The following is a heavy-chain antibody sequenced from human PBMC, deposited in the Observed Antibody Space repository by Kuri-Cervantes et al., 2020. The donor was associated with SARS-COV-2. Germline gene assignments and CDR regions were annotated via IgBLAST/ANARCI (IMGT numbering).Heavy chain of an antibody. CDR2: ISGSGGST. CDR3: AKEGFFYGSGGQFDY. CDR1: GSTFSSYA. J-gene: IGHJ4*02. Sequence: SLKISCAASGSTFSSYAMSWVRQAPGKGLEWVSAISGSGGSTYYADSVKGRFTSSRDNSKATLYQQMNSLRAEDTAVYYCAKEGFFYGSGGQFDYWGQGTLVTVSS. V-gene: IGHV3-23*01. D-gene: IGHD3-10*01.